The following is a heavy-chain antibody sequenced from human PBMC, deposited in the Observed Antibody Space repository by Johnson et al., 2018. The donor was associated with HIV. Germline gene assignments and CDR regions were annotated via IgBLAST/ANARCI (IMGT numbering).Heavy chain of an antibody. CDR1: GFTFSSYG. Sequence: QVQLVESGGGVVQPGRSLRLSCAASGFTFSSYGMHWVRQAPGKGLEWVAVISYDGSDKDYADSVKGRFTISRDNSKNTLYLQMGSLRAEDMGAYYCAREDTVTKGSAFDIWGQGTMVTVSS. D-gene: IGHD4-17*01. CDR3: AREDTVTKGSAFDI. V-gene: IGHV3-30*03. CDR2: ISYDGSDK. J-gene: IGHJ3*02.